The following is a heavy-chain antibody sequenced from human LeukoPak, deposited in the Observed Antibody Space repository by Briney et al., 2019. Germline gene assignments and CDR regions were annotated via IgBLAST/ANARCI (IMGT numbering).Heavy chain of an antibody. CDR1: GFTFSSYA. V-gene: IGHV3-23*01. CDR3: AKVVSWYSSDFDY. CDR2: ISGTGSNT. Sequence: PGGSLRLSCAASGFTFSSYAMNWVRQAPGKGLEWVSAISGTGSNTYYVDSVKGRFTISRDNSKNTLYLQMNSLRAEDTAIYYCAKVVSWYSSDFDYWGQGTLVTVSS. J-gene: IGHJ4*02. D-gene: IGHD6-13*01.